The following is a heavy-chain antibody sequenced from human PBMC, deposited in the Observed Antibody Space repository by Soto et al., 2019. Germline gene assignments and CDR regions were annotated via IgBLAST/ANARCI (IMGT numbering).Heavy chain of an antibody. V-gene: IGHV3-30*18. D-gene: IGHD7-27*01. Sequence: QVQLVESGGGVVQPGRSLRLSCAASGFTFSSYGMHWVRQAPGKGLEWVALISYDGSNKYYADSVKGRFTISRDNSKNTVYLQMNSLRTEDTAVYYCAKDLGHGGRGAFEIWGQGTMVTVSS. CDR2: ISYDGSNK. CDR3: AKDLGHGGRGAFEI. J-gene: IGHJ3*02. CDR1: GFTFSSYG.